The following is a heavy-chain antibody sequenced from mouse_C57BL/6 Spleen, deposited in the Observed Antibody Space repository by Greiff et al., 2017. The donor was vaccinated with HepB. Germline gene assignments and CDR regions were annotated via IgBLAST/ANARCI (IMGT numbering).Heavy chain of an antibody. Sequence: QVQLQQPGAELVMPGASVKLSCKASGYTFTSYWMHWVKQRPGQGLEWIGEIDPSDSYTNYNQKFKGKSTLTVDKSSSTAYMQLSSLTSEDSAVYCCARGESGSSYGFAYWGQGTLVTVSA. CDR2: IDPSDSYT. CDR3: ARGESGSSYGFAY. J-gene: IGHJ3*01. D-gene: IGHD1-1*01. CDR1: GYTFTSYW. V-gene: IGHV1-69*01.